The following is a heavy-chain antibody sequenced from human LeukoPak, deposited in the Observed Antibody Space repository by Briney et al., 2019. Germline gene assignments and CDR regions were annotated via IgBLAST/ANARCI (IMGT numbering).Heavy chain of an antibody. CDR3: ARDGPAQMVDFDY. D-gene: IGHD3-10*01. J-gene: IGHJ4*02. Sequence: ATVKVSCKASGYTFTGSGWYLYWLRQAPGQGLECVGWLHPNNGATGYAQKFQGRVAMTTDTSISTAYMELSRLRPDDTAIYYCARDGPAQMVDFDYWGQGTLVTVSS. CDR1: GYTFTGSGWY. V-gene: IGHV1-2*02. CDR2: LHPNNGAT.